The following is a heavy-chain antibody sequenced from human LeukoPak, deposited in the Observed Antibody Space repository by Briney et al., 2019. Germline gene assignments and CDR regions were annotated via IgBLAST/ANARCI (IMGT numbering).Heavy chain of an antibody. CDR2: ISYDGSNK. CDR3: ARGKVSSSSLIIYYYYYGMDV. CDR1: GFTFSSYA. V-gene: IGHV3-30-3*01. J-gene: IGHJ6*02. D-gene: IGHD6-13*01. Sequence: GGSLRLSCAASGFTFSSYAMPWVRQAPGKGLEWVALISYDGSNKYYADSVKGRFTISRDNSKNTLYLQMNSLRAEDTAVYYCARGKVSSSSLIIYYYYYGMDVWGQGTTVTLSS.